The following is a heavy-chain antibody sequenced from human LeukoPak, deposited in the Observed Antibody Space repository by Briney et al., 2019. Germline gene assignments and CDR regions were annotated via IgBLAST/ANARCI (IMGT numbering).Heavy chain of an antibody. D-gene: IGHD2-2*01. CDR3: ARDQVVPAAMSYYMDV. CDR1: GGSISSSSYY. Sequence: MPSETLSLTCTVSGGSISSSSYYWGWIRQPPGKGLEWIGSIYYSGSTYYNPSLKSRVTISVDTSKNQFSLKLSSVTAADTAVYYCARDQVVPAAMSYYMDVWGKGTTVTVSS. V-gene: IGHV4-39*07. CDR2: IYYSGST. J-gene: IGHJ6*03.